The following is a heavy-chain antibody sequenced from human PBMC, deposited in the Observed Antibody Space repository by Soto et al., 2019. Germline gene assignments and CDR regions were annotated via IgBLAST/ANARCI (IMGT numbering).Heavy chain of an antibody. V-gene: IGHV4-39*01. CDR3: VRVSGAGYPYSYDGMDV. CDR2: IHFSGST. CDR1: GGPISSSIYN. J-gene: IGHJ6*04. Sequence: SETLSLTCTVSGGPISSSIYNWGWIRQPPGKGMERSGSIHFSGSTYYNPSLKSPVTTSVDTSKNQFSLKLSSVTAADTAVYYCVRVSGAGYPYSYDGMDVWGKG. D-gene: IGHD5-18*01.